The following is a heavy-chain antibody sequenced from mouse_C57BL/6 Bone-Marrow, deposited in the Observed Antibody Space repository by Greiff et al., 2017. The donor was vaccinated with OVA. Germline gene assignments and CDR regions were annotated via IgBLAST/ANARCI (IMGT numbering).Heavy chain of an antibody. D-gene: IGHD2-1*01. CDR2: INPSSGYT. V-gene: IGHV1-4*01. CDR3: ASYGNYEGY. J-gene: IGHJ2*01. CDR1: GYTFTSYT. Sequence: QVQLPQSGAELARPGASVKMSCKASGYTFTSYTMHWVKQRPGQGLEWIGYINPSSGYTKYNQKFKDKATLTADKSSSTAYMQLSSLTSEDSAVYYCASYGNYEGYWGQGTTRTVSS.